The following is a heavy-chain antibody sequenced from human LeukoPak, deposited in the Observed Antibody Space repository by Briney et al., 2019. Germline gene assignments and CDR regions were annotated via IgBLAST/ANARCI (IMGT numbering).Heavy chain of an antibody. V-gene: IGHV1-69*06. J-gene: IGHJ4*02. D-gene: IGHD5-12*01. Sequence: GASVKVSCKASGGTFSSYAISWVRQAPGQGLEWMGGIIPIFGTANYAQKFQGRVTITADKSTSTAYMELSSLRSEDTAVYYCARNLVGYSGYLNRLDYWGQGTLVTVSS. CDR2: IIPIFGTA. CDR1: GGTFSSYA. CDR3: ARNLVGYSGYLNRLDY.